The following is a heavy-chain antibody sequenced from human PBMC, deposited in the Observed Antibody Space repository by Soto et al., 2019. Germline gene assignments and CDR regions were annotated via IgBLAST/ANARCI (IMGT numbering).Heavy chain of an antibody. CDR2: FDPEDGET. V-gene: IGHV1-24*01. J-gene: IGHJ6*02. D-gene: IGHD1-1*01. CDR1: GYTLTELS. CDR3: ARGDGTLMNYYYYGMDV. Sequence: ASVKVSWKVSGYTLTELSMHWVRQAPGKGLEWMGGFDPEDGETIYAQKFQGWVTMTRDTSISTAYMELSRLRSDDTAVYYCARGDGTLMNYYYYGMDVWGQGTTVTVSS.